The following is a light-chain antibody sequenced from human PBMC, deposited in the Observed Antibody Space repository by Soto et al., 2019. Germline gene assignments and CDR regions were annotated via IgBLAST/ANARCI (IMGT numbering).Light chain of an antibody. V-gene: IGLV1-51*01. J-gene: IGLJ2*01. CDR1: NSNVGDNP. Sequence: QSVLTQPPSVSAAPGQKVTISCSGSNSNVGDNPVSWYQQLPGTAPKLLIYDNNKRPSGIPDRFSGSKSGTSATLGITALQXGXXXDYYCQTWDSSLTADVFGGGTKLTVL. CDR3: QTWDSSLTADV. CDR2: DNN.